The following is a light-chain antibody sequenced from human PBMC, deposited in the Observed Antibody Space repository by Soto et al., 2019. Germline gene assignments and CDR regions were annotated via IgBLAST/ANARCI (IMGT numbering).Light chain of an antibody. Sequence: EIVLTQAPATLSLSPWEIATLSCRASQSIGLAIAWYQHKPGQAPRLLIYGASSRATGIPDRFSGSGSGTDFTLTISRLEPEDFAVYYCQQRSNWLLTFGGGTKVDIK. CDR2: GAS. CDR3: QQRSNWLLT. V-gene: IGKV3-11*01. CDR1: QSIGLA. J-gene: IGKJ4*01.